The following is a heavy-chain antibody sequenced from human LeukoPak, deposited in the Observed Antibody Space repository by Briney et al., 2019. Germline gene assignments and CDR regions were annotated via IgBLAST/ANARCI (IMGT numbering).Heavy chain of an antibody. CDR3: ARRAGAYSHPYDY. CDR2: IYSGGRT. J-gene: IGHJ4*02. Sequence: GGSLRLSCAASGFTVSSNYMSWVRQAPGKGLEWVSIIYSGGRTYYADSVKGRFTISRNTSKNTLYLQMNSLRAEDTAVYYCARRAGAYSHPYDYWGQGTLVTVSS. CDR1: GFTVSSNY. D-gene: IGHD4/OR15-4a*01. V-gene: IGHV3-66*04.